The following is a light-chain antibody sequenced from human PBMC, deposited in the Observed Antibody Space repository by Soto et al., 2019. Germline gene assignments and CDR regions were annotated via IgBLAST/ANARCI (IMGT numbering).Light chain of an antibody. J-gene: IGKJ1*01. V-gene: IGKV3-15*01. CDR3: QQDNNWPRT. Sequence: EIVITQSTATLSVSPGERATLSCRASESVSGDLAWYQQRPGQAPRLLIFGASTRAIGIPARFRGSGSGTEFTLTISSLQSEDFAVYYCQQDNNWPRTFGQGTKVDIK. CDR1: ESVSGD. CDR2: GAS.